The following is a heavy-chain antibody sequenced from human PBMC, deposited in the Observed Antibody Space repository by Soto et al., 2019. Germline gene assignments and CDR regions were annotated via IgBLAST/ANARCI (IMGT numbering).Heavy chain of an antibody. CDR2: FDPEDGET. J-gene: IGHJ5*02. CDR1: GYTLTELS. D-gene: IGHD2-15*01. Sequence: GASVKVSCKVSGYTLTELSMHWVRQAPGKGLEWMGGFDPEDGETIYAQKFQGRVTMTEDTSTDTAYMELSSLRSEDTAVYYCATVLGYCSGGSCYYDRSWFDPWGQGTLVTVSS. CDR3: ATVLGYCSGGSCYYDRSWFDP. V-gene: IGHV1-24*01.